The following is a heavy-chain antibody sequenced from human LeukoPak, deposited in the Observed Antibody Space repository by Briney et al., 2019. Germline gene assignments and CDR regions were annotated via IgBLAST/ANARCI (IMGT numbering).Heavy chain of an antibody. CDR3: ARRPSPIVGATDDY. CDR2: INPNSGGT. Sequence: ASVKVSCKASGYTFTGYYIHWVRQAPGQGVEWMGWINPNSGGTKYAQKFQGRVTVTRDTSISTSSMELSRLKSDDTAVYYCARRPSPIVGATDDYWGQGTLVTVSS. CDR1: GYTFTGYY. V-gene: IGHV1-2*02. D-gene: IGHD1-26*01. J-gene: IGHJ4*02.